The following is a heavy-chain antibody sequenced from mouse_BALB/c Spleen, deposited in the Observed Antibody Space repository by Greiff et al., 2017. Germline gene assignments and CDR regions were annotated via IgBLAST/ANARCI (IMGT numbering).Heavy chain of an antibody. CDR2: IDPANGNT. V-gene: IGHV14-3*02. Sequence: EVQRVESGAELVKPGASVKLSCTASGFNIKDTYMHWVKQRPEQGLEWIGRIDPANGNTKYDPKFQGKATITADTSSNTAYLQLSSLTSEDTAVYYCARPSVYYAMDYWGQGTSVTVSS. CDR1: GFNIKDTY. J-gene: IGHJ4*01. CDR3: ARPSVYYAMDY.